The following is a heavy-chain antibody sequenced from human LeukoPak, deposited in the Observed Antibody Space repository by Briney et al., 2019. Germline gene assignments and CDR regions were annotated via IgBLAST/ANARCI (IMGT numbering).Heavy chain of an antibody. CDR3: VRDGGVSGYDLLDY. D-gene: IGHD5-12*01. J-gene: IGHJ4*02. V-gene: IGHV3-7*01. Sequence: GGPLRLSCAASGFTFSNYWMTWVRQAPGKGLEWVAHINQDGSEEHYMDSVKARFTISRDNAKNSLSLQMNSLRAEDTAVYYCVRDGGVSGYDLLDYWGQGTLVTVSS. CDR1: GFTFSNYW. CDR2: INQDGSEE.